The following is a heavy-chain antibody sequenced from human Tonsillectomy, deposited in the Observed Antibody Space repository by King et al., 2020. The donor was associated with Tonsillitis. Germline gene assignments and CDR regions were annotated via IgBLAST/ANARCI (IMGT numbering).Heavy chain of an antibody. D-gene: IGHD2-2*01. J-gene: IGHJ4*02. Sequence: VQLVESGGGLVQPGGSLRLSCAASGFTFSSYAMSWGRPAPGKGLGWVSAISGSGGSTYYADSVKGRVTNSRDNSKNTLYLQMNSLRAEDTAVYYCAKGGCSSTSCYYDCDYWGQGTLVTVSS. CDR3: AKGGCSSTSCYYDCDY. CDR1: GFTFSSYA. V-gene: IGHV3-23*04. CDR2: ISGSGGST.